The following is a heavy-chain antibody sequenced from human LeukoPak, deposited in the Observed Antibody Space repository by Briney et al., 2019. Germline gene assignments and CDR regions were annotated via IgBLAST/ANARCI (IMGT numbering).Heavy chain of an antibody. CDR2: IYYSGST. CDR1: GGSISSSSYY. V-gene: IGHV4-39*07. Sequence: SETLSLTCTVSGGSISSSSYYWGWIRQPPGKGLEWIGSIYYSGSTYYNPSLKSQVTISVDTSKNQFSLKLSSVTAADTAVYYCARESSAGMGYFQHWGQGTLVTVSS. CDR3: ARESSAGMGYFQH. J-gene: IGHJ1*01. D-gene: IGHD3-22*01.